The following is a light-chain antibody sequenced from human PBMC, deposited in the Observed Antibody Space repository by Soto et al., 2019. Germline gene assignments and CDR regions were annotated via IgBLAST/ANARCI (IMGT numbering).Light chain of an antibody. J-gene: IGLJ1*01. CDR2: LEGSGSY. CDR3: ETWDSNTRV. V-gene: IGLV4-60*02. CDR1: SGHSSYI. Sequence: QLVLTQSSSASASLGSSVKLTCTLSSGHSSYIIAWHQQQPGKAPRYLMKLEGSGSYNKGSGVPDRFSGSSSGADRYLTISNLQFVDEADYYCETWDSNTRVFGTGTKVTVL.